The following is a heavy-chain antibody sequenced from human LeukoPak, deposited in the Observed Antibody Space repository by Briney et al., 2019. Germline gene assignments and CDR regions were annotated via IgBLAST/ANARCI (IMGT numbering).Heavy chain of an antibody. D-gene: IGHD3-9*01. CDR1: GYSFTSYW. V-gene: IGHV5-51*01. Sequence: GESLKISCKGSGYSFTSYWIGWVRQMPGKGLEWMGIIYPGDSDTRYSPSFQGQVTISADKSISTAYLQWSSLKASDTAVYYCARLLKSRSEPHWFDPWGQGTLVTVSS. J-gene: IGHJ5*02. CDR2: IYPGDSDT. CDR3: ARLLKSRSEPHWFDP.